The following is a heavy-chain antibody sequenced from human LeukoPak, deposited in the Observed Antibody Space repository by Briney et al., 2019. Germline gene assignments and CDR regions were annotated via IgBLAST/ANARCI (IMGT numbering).Heavy chain of an antibody. CDR1: GDSISSGDYF. CDR2: IYYSGST. D-gene: IGHD2-15*01. V-gene: IGHV4-30-4*01. Sequence: PSQTLSLTCTVSGDSISSGDYFWSWIRQPPGKGLEWIGYIYYSGSTYYNSSLKSRVTISIDTSKNQFSLKLSSVTAADTAVYYCAREKCSGGICYSGFDCWGQGTLVTVSS. CDR3: AREKCSGGICYSGFDC. J-gene: IGHJ4*02.